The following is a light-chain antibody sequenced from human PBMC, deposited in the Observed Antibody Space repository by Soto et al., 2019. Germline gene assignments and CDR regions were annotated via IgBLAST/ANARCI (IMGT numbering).Light chain of an antibody. CDR1: QGIGIT. CDR2: GAS. Sequence: IVMTQSPATLSVSPGERVTLSCRASQGIGITLAWYQQKPGQTPRLLIYGASTRATGIPARFSGSGSGTEFTLTINSLQSEDSAVYYCQRYNDWPLTFGGGTKEEIK. J-gene: IGKJ4*01. V-gene: IGKV3-15*01. CDR3: QRYNDWPLT.